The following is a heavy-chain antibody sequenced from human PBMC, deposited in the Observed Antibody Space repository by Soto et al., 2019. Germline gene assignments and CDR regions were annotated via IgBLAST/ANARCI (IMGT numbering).Heavy chain of an antibody. J-gene: IGHJ6*02. D-gene: IGHD2-8*01. V-gene: IGHV1-18*01. CDR2: ISAYNGNT. CDR3: ARDLGSTLCVGYIAYYYYGLAV. CDR1: GYTFTSYG. Sequence: GASVNVSCKASGYTFTSYGISWVRQAPGQGLEWMGWISAYNGNTNYAQKLQGRVTMTTDTSTSTAYMELRSLRSDDTAVYDCARDLGSTLCVGYIAYYYYGLAVWGQGTTVTV.